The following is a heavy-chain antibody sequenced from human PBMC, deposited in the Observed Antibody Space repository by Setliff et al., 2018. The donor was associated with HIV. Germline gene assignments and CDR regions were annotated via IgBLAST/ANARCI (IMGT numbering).Heavy chain of an antibody. D-gene: IGHD3-16*01. CDR2: TNYSGST. Sequence: PSETLSLTCTVSGGSISSGGSYWSWIRQHPGKGLEWIGYTNYSGSTHYNPSLKGRVTFSVDTSKNQFSLELSSVTAADTAVYYCARAAYSGTYLWEPATDLWGRGSLVTVSS. V-gene: IGHV4-31*03. J-gene: IGHJ2*01. CDR3: ARAAYSGTYLWEPATDL. CDR1: GGSISSGGSY.